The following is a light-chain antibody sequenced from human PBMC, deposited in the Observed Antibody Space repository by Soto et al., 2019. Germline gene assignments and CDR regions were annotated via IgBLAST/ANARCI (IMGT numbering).Light chain of an antibody. Sequence: DIQMTQSPSSLSASVRDRVTINCRASQSISTYLNWYQQKPGKAPKLLIYAASSLQSGVPSRFSGSRSGTHFTLTISSLQPEDFETYYCQHTYSTPMAFGLGTKVDIK. CDR3: QHTYSTPMA. CDR2: AAS. CDR1: QSISTY. J-gene: IGKJ1*01. V-gene: IGKV1-39*01.